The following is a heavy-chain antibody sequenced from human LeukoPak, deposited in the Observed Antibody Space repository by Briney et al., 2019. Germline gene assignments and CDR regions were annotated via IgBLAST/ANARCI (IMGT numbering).Heavy chain of an antibody. J-gene: IGHJ4*02. CDR2: ISGSGGST. CDR3: AKSRERLLWFGELLSDFDY. V-gene: IGHV3-23*01. CDR1: GFTFSSYA. D-gene: IGHD3-10*01. Sequence: GGSLRLSCAASGFTFSSYAMSWVRQAPGKGLEWVSAISGSGGSTYYADSVKGRFTISRDNSKNTLYLQMNSLRAEDTAVYYCAKSRERLLWFGELLSDFDYWGQGTLVAVSS.